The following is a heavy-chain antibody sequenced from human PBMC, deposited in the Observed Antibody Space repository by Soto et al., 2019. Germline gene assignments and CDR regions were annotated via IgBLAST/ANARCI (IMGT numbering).Heavy chain of an antibody. Sequence: QVQLVQSGAEVKKPGSSVKVSCKASGGTFSSYTISWVRQAPGQGLEWMGRIIPILGIANYAQKFQGRVTITADKSTSTAYMELSSLRSEDTAVYYCACYYGGDAFDIWGQGTMVTVSS. J-gene: IGHJ3*02. D-gene: IGHD4-17*01. CDR1: GGTFSSYT. CDR3: ACYYGGDAFDI. V-gene: IGHV1-69*02. CDR2: IIPILGIA.